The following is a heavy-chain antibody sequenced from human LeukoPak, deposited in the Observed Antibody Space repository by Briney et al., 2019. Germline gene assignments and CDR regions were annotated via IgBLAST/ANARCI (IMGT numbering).Heavy chain of an antibody. V-gene: IGHV3-23*01. J-gene: IGHJ5*02. CDR2: ISNGNT. CDR1: GFPFSRHA. Sequence: TGGSLRLSCAGSGFPFSRHAVSWVRQPPGKGLEWVSAISNGNTYYADSVRGRFTIPRDDSKNTVYLQMNSLRDEDTALYYCVREAGYCASVCLKSNWFDPWGQGTLVTVSS. CDR3: VREAGYCASVCLKSNWFDP. D-gene: IGHD2-21*02.